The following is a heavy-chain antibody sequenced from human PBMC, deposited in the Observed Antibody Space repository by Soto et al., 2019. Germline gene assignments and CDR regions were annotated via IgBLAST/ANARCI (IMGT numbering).Heavy chain of an antibody. CDR3: ARVVGALGRWFDP. CDR2: ISAYNGNT. CDR1: GYTFTSYG. Sequence: QVQLVQSGGEVKKPGASVKVSCKASGYTFTSYGISWVRQAPGQGLEWMGRISAYNGNTNYAQKLQGRVTMTTDTSPSTAYMELRSLRSGDTAVYYCARVVGALGRWFDPWGKGTLVTVSS. J-gene: IGHJ5*02. V-gene: IGHV1-18*01. D-gene: IGHD1-26*01.